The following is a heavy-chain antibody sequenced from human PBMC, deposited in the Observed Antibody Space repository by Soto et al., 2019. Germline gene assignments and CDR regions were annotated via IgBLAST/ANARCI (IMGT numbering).Heavy chain of an antibody. Sequence: SDTLSLTCTVSGGSVGIGGYFWSWILHPPGKGLEWIGHIYNSGSIYRNPSLKSRLTISVDTSKNQFSLKLNSVTAADTAVYYCGRDLSTVAGPLGYWGQGTLVTVSS. CDR3: GRDLSTVAGPLGY. CDR1: GGSVGIGGYF. V-gene: IGHV4-30-4*02. J-gene: IGHJ4*02. CDR2: IYNSGSI. D-gene: IGHD6-19*01.